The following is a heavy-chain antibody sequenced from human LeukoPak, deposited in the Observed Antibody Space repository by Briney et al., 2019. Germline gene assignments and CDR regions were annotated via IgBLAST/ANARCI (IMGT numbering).Heavy chain of an antibody. CDR2: ISSSGSTI. CDR1: GFTFSDYY. Sequence: PGGSLRLSCAASGFTFSDYYMSWIRQAPGKGLEWVSYISSSGSTIYYADSVKGRFTISRDNAKNSLYLQMNSLRAEDTAVYYCARDFPEVTTKAFDIWGQGTMVTVSS. CDR3: ARDFPEVTTKAFDI. J-gene: IGHJ3*02. V-gene: IGHV3-11*01. D-gene: IGHD4-17*01.